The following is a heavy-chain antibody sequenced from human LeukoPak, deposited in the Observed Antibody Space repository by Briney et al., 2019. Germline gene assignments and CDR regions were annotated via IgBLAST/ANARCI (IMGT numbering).Heavy chain of an antibody. CDR3: ASPGIVGATNKADY. V-gene: IGHV1-69*13. D-gene: IGHD1-26*01. Sequence: SVKVSGKASGGTFSSYAISWVRQAPGQGLEWMGGIIPIFGTANYAQKFQGRVTITADESTSTAYMELSSLRSEDTAVYYCASPGIVGATNKADYWGQGTLVTVSS. CDR2: IIPIFGTA. J-gene: IGHJ4*02. CDR1: GGTFSSYA.